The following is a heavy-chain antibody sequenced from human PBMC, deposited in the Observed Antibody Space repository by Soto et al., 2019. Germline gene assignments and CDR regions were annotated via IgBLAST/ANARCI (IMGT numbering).Heavy chain of an antibody. V-gene: IGHV1-3*01. CDR1: GYTFTSYA. J-gene: IGHJ6*02. CDR3: ARVGCSSTSCYYYYGMDV. D-gene: IGHD2-2*01. Sequence: GASVKVSCKASGYTFTSYAMHWVRQAPGQRLEWMGWINAGNGNTKYSQKFQGRVTITRDTSASTAYMELSSLRSEDTAVYYCARVGCSSTSCYYYYGMDVWGQGTTVTVSS. CDR2: INAGNGNT.